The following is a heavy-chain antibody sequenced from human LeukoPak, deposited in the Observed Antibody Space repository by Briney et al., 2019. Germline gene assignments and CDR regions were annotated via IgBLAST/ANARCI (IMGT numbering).Heavy chain of an antibody. D-gene: IGHD1-26*01. CDR3: AKDRSGSYSQGLDY. Sequence: GGSLSLSCAVSGFTVSRNYMSWVRQAPGRGLEWVSVIYSGGSTYYADSVKGRFTISRDNSKNTLYLQMKSLRAEDTAVYYCAKDRSGSYSQGLDYWGQGTLVTVSS. CDR1: GFTVSRNY. J-gene: IGHJ4*02. CDR2: IYSGGST. V-gene: IGHV3-53*05.